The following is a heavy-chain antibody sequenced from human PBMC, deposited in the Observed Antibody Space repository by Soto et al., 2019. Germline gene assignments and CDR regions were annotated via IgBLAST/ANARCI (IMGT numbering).Heavy chain of an antibody. Sequence: GGSLRLSCEASGFTFSSYEMNWVRQAPGKGLEWVSYISSSGATVYYADSVKGRFTISRDNAKNSLSLQMNSLRVEDTAIYYCAPAPTGLDVWGQGTTVTVSS. CDR2: ISSSGATV. J-gene: IGHJ6*02. D-gene: IGHD1-1*01. CDR3: APAPTGLDV. V-gene: IGHV3-48*03. CDR1: GFTFSSYE.